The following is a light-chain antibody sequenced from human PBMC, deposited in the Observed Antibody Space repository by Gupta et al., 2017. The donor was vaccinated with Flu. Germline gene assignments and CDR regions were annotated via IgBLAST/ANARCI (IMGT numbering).Light chain of an antibody. CDR3: QQYKTWPPCS. Sequence: VVMTQYPATLSVSPGEGATLSCRASQDMSSNLAWYQQRPGQAPRLLSYDASTRDTGTPARFSGSGSGTDFTLTISSLQPEDFVVYYCQQYKTWPPCSFGQGTKLEI. V-gene: IGKV3-15*01. CDR2: DAS. J-gene: IGKJ2*04. CDR1: QDMSSN.